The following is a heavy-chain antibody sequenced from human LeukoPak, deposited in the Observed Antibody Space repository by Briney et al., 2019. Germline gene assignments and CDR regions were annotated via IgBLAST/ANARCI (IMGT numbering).Heavy chain of an antibody. CDR2: IKQDGSEK. J-gene: IGHJ4*02. D-gene: IGHD3-16*01. Sequence: PGGSLRLSCAASGFTFSSYWMSWVRQAPGEGLEWVANIKQDGSEKYYADSVKGRFTISRDNAKNSLYLQMNSLRAEDTAVYYCAREGDRLTFDYWGQGTLVTVSS. V-gene: IGHV3-7*03. CDR1: GFTFSSYW. CDR3: AREGDRLTFDY.